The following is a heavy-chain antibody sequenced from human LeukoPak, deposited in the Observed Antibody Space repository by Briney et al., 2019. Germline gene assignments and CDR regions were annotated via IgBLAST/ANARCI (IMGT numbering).Heavy chain of an antibody. V-gene: IGHV4-30-2*01. Sequence: SQTLSLTCAVSGGSISSGGYSWSWIRQPPGKGLEWIGYIYHSGSTYYNPSLKSRVTISVDRSKNQFSLKLSSVTAADTAVYYCARVKWYYDSSGYYDYWGQGTLVTVSS. J-gene: IGHJ4*02. CDR3: ARVKWYYDSSGYYDY. D-gene: IGHD3-22*01. CDR1: GGSISSGGYS. CDR2: IYHSGST.